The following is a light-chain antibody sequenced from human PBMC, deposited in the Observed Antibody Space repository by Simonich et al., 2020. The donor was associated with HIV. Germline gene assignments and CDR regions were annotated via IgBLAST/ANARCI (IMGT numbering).Light chain of an antibody. CDR1: QNIAGN. J-gene: IGKJ3*01. Sequence: EIVMTQSPATLSVSPGERATLPCRASQNIAGNLAWYQQKPGQAPRLFIYYASTRATGVPARVSGSGFGTDFTLTISSMQSEDFAVYYCQQYNNWPSPFTFGPGTKVDIK. CDR3: QQYNNWPSPFT. V-gene: IGKV3-15*01. CDR2: YAS.